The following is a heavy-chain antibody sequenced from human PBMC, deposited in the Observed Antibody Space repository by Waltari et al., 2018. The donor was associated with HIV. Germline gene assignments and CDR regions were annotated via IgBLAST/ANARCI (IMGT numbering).Heavy chain of an antibody. D-gene: IGHD1-1*01. J-gene: IGHJ4*02. V-gene: IGHV3-21*02. CDR3: VRDRTSLTTGDFAS. CDR1: GVNFNLFS. Sequence: EVRLVQSGGGLVKPGESLTLSCTASGVNFNLFSMTWVRLAPGKGGEWVSSSGRGSSYSYYSDAVKGRFTVSRANAKSSLLLQLNTLTAEDTALYYCVRDRTSLTTGDFASWGQGAPVTVSS. CDR2: SGRGSSYS.